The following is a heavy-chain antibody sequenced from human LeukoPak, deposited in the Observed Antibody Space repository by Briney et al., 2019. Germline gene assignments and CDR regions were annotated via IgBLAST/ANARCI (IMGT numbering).Heavy chain of an antibody. V-gene: IGHV3-21*01. D-gene: IGHD3-3*01. Sequence: GGSLRLSSAASGFTFSSYSMNWVRQAPGKGLEWVSSISSSSSYIYYADSVKGRFTISRDNAKNSLYLQMNSLRAEDTAVYYCARADFWSGYNIYYYYYGMDVWGQGTTVTVSS. CDR1: GFTFSSYS. CDR3: ARADFWSGYNIYYYYYGMDV. J-gene: IGHJ6*02. CDR2: ISSSSSYI.